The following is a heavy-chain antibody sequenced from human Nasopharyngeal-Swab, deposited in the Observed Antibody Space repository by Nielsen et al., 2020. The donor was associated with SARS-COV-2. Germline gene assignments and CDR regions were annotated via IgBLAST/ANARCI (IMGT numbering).Heavy chain of an antibody. CDR1: GFTFSSYG. CDR2: IWYDGSNK. Sequence: GESLKISCAASGFTFSSYGMHWVRQAPGKGLEWVAVIWYDGSNKYYADSVKGRFTISRDNSKNTLYLQMNSLRAEDTAVYYCARTDGYTLNNAFDIWGQGTMVTVSS. V-gene: IGHV3-33*01. D-gene: IGHD5-24*01. J-gene: IGHJ3*02. CDR3: ARTDGYTLNNAFDI.